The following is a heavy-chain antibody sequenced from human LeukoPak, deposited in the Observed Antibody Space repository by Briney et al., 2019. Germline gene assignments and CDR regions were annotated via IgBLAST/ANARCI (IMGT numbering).Heavy chain of an antibody. Sequence: NPGGSLRLSCAASGFTFSSYSMNWVRQAPGKGLEWVSSISSSSSYIYYADSVEGRFTISRDNAKNSLYLQMNSLRAEDTAVYYCARDRTTGIAVAGTASDYWGQGTLVTVSS. CDR2: ISSSSSYI. CDR3: ARDRTTGIAVAGTASDY. D-gene: IGHD6-19*01. J-gene: IGHJ4*02. CDR1: GFTFSSYS. V-gene: IGHV3-21*01.